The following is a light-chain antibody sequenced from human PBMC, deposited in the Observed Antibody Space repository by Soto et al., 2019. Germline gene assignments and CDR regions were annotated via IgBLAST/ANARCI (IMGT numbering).Light chain of an antibody. Sequence: QSALTQPRSVSGSPGQSVTISCTGTSSDVGGYHYVSWYQQHPGKAPKLMIYDVSKRPSGVPDRLSGSKSGNTASLTISGLQAEDEADYYCCSYAGSYTLRVVFGGGTKLTVL. CDR1: SSDVGGYHY. J-gene: IGLJ2*01. CDR2: DVS. CDR3: CSYAGSYTLRVV. V-gene: IGLV2-11*01.